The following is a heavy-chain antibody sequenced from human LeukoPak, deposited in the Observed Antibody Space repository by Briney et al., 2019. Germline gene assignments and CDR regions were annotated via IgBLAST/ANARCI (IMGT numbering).Heavy chain of an antibody. J-gene: IGHJ4*02. CDR2: IKQDGSEK. CDR1: GFTFSSYW. V-gene: IGHV3-7*01. D-gene: IGHD3-10*01. CDR3: AREGWFGELLSHPFDY. Sequence: GGSLRLSRAATGFTFSSYWMSWVRQAPGKGLECVANIKQDGSEKYYVDSLKGRFTISRDSAKNSLYLQMNSLRAEDTAVYYCAREGWFGELLSHPFDYWGQGTLVTVSS.